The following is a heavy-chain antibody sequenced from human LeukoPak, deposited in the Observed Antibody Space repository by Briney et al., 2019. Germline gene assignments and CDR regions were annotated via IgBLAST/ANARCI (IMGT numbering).Heavy chain of an antibody. D-gene: IGHD1-26*01. CDR1: GGSFSGYY. Sequence: SETLSLTCAVYGGSFSGYYWSWIRQPPGKGLEWIGEINHSGSTNYNPSLKSRVTISVDTSKNQFSLKLSSVTAADTAVYYCVSIHKWELQSHDYWGQGTLVTVPS. CDR2: INHSGST. J-gene: IGHJ4*02. V-gene: IGHV4-34*01. CDR3: VSIHKWELQSHDY.